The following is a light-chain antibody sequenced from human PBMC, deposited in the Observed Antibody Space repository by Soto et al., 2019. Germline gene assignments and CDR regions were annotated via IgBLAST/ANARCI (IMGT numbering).Light chain of an antibody. CDR1: QSVSSW. CDR3: QQYNSYWT. Sequence: QVPKSPSNVSACAGGVVNITSWASQSVSSWLAWYQQKPGKAPKLLIYDASDLESGVPSRFSGSGSGTEFTLTISSLQPDDFATYYCQQYNSYWTLVQGTK. V-gene: IGKV1-5*01. J-gene: IGKJ1*01. CDR2: DAS.